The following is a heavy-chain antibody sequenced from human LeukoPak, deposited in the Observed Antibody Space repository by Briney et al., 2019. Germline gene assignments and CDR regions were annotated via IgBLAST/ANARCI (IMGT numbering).Heavy chain of an antibody. D-gene: IGHD2/OR15-2a*01. Sequence: SETLSLTCAVYGDSLSRYYWTWIRQPPGKGLEWLGEINPSGSPKYNPSLKSRATISVDTSKNQFPLRLTSVTAADTALYYCASVRHDPLEYYYYVDVWGKGTTVTVSS. V-gene: IGHV4-34*01. CDR3: ASVRHDPLEYYYYVDV. CDR1: GDSLSRYY. J-gene: IGHJ6*03. CDR2: INPSGSP.